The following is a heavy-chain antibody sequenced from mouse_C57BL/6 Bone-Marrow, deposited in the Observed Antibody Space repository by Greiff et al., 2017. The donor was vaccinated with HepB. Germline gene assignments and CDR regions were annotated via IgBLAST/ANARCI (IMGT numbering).Heavy chain of an antibody. CDR2: IYPGDGDT. J-gene: IGHJ2*01. Sequence: VQLQQSGPELVKPGASVKISCKASGYAFSSSWMNWVKQRPGKGLEWIGRIYPGDGDTNYNGKFKGKATLTADKSSSTAYMQLSSLTSEDSAVYFCAKEGYDPFDYWGQGTTLTVSS. CDR3: AKEGYDPFDY. D-gene: IGHD2-3*01. V-gene: IGHV1-82*01. CDR1: GYAFSSSW.